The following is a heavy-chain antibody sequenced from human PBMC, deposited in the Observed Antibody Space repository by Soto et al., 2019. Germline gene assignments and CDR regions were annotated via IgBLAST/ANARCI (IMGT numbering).Heavy chain of an antibody. CDR3: AREWSPPLAVFDF. J-gene: IGHJ4*02. CDR1: GFTFSTYW. CDR2: IKQHGNEK. V-gene: IGHV3-7*03. D-gene: IGHD1-26*01. Sequence: PGGSLRVSCTASGFTFSTYWMTWVRQAPGKGLEWVANIKQHGNEKYYLDSVNGRFTISRDNAKNSLYLQMNSLRAEDTAVYYCAREWSPPLAVFDFWGQGTPVTVSS.